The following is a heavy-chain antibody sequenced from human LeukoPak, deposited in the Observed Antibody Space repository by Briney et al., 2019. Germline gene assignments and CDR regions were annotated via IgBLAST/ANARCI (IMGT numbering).Heavy chain of an antibody. J-gene: IGHJ5*02. CDR3: ARDTRHRYCSSTNCYRGWFDP. V-gene: IGHV1-69*13. CDR1: GGTFSSYA. CDR2: IIPIFGTA. Sequence: SVKVSCKASGGTFSSYAISWVRQAPGQGLEWMGGIIPIFGTANYAQKFQGRVTITADESTSTVYMELSSLRSEDTAVYYCARDTRHRYCSSTNCYRGWFDPWGQGTLVTVSS. D-gene: IGHD2-2*01.